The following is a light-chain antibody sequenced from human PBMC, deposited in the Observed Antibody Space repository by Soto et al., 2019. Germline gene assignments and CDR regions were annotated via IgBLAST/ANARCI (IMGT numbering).Light chain of an antibody. CDR1: QSISIW. Sequence: DIQMTQSPSSLSASVGDRLTITCRASQSISIWLAWYQQRPGKAPKLLIYQASSLQSGVPSRFSGSGSGTEFTLTISSLQPDDSATYYCQQYGDFYRTFGQGTKVEIQ. CDR3: QQYGDFYRT. CDR2: QAS. J-gene: IGKJ1*01. V-gene: IGKV1-5*03.